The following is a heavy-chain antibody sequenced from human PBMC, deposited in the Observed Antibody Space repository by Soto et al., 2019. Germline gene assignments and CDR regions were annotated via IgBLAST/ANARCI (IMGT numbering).Heavy chain of an antibody. D-gene: IGHD3-10*01. V-gene: IGHV4-31*02. CDR2: IYYRGST. J-gene: IGHJ4*02. Sequence: QVQLQESGPGLVKASQTLSLTCSVSDDSITGGGYYWSWIRQHPAKGLEWIGSIYYRGSTYYNPSLSSRGTISLDPSQARLSLRLTSLTAADTATYYCARGGSGTYHVWGQGTLVTVSS. CDR1: DDSITGGGYY. CDR3: ARGGSGTYHV.